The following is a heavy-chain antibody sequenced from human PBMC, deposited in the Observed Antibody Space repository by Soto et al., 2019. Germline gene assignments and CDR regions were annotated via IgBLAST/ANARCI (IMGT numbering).Heavy chain of an antibody. V-gene: IGHV4-31*03. J-gene: IGHJ6*02. CDR3: ASSPVTGIYYAMDV. CDR1: GGSISSGGYY. CDR2: IYYTGST. Sequence: SETLSLTCTVSGGSISSGGYYWSWIRQHPGKGLEWIGNIYYTGSTHYDPSLKSRITISLDTSKNQISLKLSSVTAADTAVYYCASSPVTGIYYAMDVWGQGTTVTVSS. D-gene: IGHD6-19*01.